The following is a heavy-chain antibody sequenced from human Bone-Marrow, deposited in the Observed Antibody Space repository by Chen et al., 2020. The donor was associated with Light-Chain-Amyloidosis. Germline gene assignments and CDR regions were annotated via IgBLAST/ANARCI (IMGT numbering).Heavy chain of an antibody. V-gene: IGHV5-51*01. CDR3: ARRRDGYNFDY. J-gene: IGHJ4*02. CDR2: IYPDDSDA. CDR1: GYTFPNYW. Sequence: EVQLEQSGPEVKKPGESLKISCKGSGYTFPNYWIGWVRHMPGKGLEWMGVIYPDDSDARYSPSFDGQVTISADKSITTAYLQWRSLKASDTAMYYCARRRDGYNFDYWGQGTLVTVSS. D-gene: IGHD5-12*01.